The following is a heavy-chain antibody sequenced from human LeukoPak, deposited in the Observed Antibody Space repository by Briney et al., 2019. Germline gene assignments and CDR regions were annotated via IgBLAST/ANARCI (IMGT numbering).Heavy chain of an antibody. Sequence: GGSLRLSSAASGFAFSRYSVNCVRRAPGQGLEWFSCLSGGSDYIFYADSVRGRFTISRDNAKNSLYLQMNSLRAEDTAVYYCAKFKGHYGDSEYYFDYWGQGTLVTVSS. CDR3: AKFKGHYGDSEYYFDY. D-gene: IGHD3-10*01. V-gene: IGHV3-21*01. CDR2: LSGGSDYI. CDR1: GFAFSRYS. J-gene: IGHJ4*02.